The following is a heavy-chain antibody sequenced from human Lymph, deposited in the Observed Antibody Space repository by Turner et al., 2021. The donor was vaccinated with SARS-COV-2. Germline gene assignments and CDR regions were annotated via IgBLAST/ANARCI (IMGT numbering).Heavy chain of an antibody. CDR1: GFTFSTYG. J-gene: IGHJ4*02. Sequence: QVQLVESGGGVVQPGRSLRLSGAGSGFTFSTYGMHWVRQAPGKGLEWVALIWYDGSNKYYADSVKGRFTISRDNSKNTLYLQMNSLRAEDTAVYYCAREGVVGATTGLDYWGQGTLVTVSS. V-gene: IGHV3-33*01. D-gene: IGHD1-26*01. CDR3: AREGVVGATTGLDY. CDR2: IWYDGSNK.